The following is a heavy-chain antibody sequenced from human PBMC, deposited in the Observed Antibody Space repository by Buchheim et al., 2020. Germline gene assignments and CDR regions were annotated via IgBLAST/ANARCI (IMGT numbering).Heavy chain of an antibody. V-gene: IGHV3-23*01. CDR2: ISGSGGNT. CDR3: AKGRYSSPRYYFDY. J-gene: IGHJ4*02. Sequence: EVQLLESGGGLVQPGGSLRLSCAASGFTFSSYAMSWVRQAPGKGLEWVSDISGSGGNTYYAAPVKGRFTISRDNSKNTLYLQMNSLRVEDTAVYYCAKGRYSSPRYYFDYWGQGTL. CDR1: GFTFSSYA. D-gene: IGHD3-9*01.